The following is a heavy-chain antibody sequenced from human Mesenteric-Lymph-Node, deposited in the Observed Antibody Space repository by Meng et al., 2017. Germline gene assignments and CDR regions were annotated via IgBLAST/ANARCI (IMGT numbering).Heavy chain of an antibody. CDR2: INPNSGGT. Sequence: ASVKVSCKASGYTFTSYDINWVRQAPGQGLEWMGWINPNSGGTNYAQKFQGRVTMTRDTSINTVYMEMSRLRSDDTAVYYCARGGLRQVWLQEVDYYGMDVWGEGTTVTVSS. D-gene: IGHD5-18*01. CDR3: ARGGLRQVWLQEVDYYGMDV. V-gene: IGHV1-2*02. CDR1: GYTFTSYD. J-gene: IGHJ6*04.